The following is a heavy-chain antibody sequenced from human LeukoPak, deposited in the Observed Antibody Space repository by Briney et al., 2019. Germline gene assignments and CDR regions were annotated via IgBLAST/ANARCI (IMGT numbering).Heavy chain of an antibody. CDR2: INPNSGGT. V-gene: IGHV1-2*02. D-gene: IGHD2-15*01. CDR3: ARTATVVVVAGDFDY. Sequence: ASVNVSCKASGYTFTGYYMHWVRQAPGQGLEWMGWINPNSGGTNYAQKFQGRVTMTRDTSISTAYMELSRLRSDDTAVYYCARTATVVVVAGDFDYWGQGTLVTVSS. J-gene: IGHJ4*02. CDR1: GYTFTGYY.